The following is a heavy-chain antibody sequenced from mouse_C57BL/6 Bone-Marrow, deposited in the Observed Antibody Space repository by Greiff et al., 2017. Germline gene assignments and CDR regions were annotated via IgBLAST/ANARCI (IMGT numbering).Heavy chain of an antibody. CDR3: TTRGLLLRDFDY. V-gene: IGHV14-4*01. D-gene: IGHD1-1*01. CDR2: IDPENGDT. Sequence: EVQLQQSGAELVRPGASVKLSCTASGFNIKDDYMHWVKQRPEQGLEWIGWIDPENGDTEYASKFQGKATITADTSSNTAYLQLSSLTSEDTAVYYCTTRGLLLRDFDYWGQGTTLTVSS. CDR1: GFNIKDDY. J-gene: IGHJ2*01.